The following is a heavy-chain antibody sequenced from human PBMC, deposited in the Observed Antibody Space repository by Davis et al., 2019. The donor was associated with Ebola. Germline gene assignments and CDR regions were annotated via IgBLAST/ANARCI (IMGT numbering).Heavy chain of an antibody. CDR3: ARDSFFGVVSPSGWFDP. CDR2: ISSSSSYI. J-gene: IGHJ5*02. CDR1: GFTFSSYS. D-gene: IGHD3-3*01. V-gene: IGHV3-21*01. Sequence: GESLKISCAASGFTFSSYSMNWVRQAPGKGLEWVSSISSSSSYIYYADSVKGRFTISRDNAKNSLYLQMNSLRAEDTAVYYCARDSFFGVVSPSGWFDPWGQGTLVTVSS.